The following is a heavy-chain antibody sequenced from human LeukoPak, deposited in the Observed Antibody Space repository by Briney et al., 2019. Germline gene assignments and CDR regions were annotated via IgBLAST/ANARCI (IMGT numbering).Heavy chain of an antibody. V-gene: IGHV4-4*02. CDR2: IYYSGST. CDR1: GGSISSSNW. J-gene: IGHJ4*02. D-gene: IGHD6-19*01. CDR3: ARGRRYSSGWYRGVSGCFDY. Sequence: SGTLSLTCAVSGGSISSSNWWSWVRQPPGKGLEWIGSIYYSGSTYYNPSLKSQVTISVDTSKNQFSLKLSSVTAADTAVYYCARGRRYSSGWYRGVSGCFDYWGQGTLVTVSS.